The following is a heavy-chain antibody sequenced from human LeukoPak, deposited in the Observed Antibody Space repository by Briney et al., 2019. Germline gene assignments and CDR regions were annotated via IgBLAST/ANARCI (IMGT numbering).Heavy chain of an antibody. CDR3: AKDSASVPGWFDS. J-gene: IGHJ5*01. CDR2: ISGSGGST. D-gene: IGHD3-10*01. CDR1: GFTFSSYA. V-gene: IGHV3-23*01. Sequence: QPGGSLRLSCAASGFTFSSYAMSWVRQAPGKGLEWVSAISGSGGSTYYADSMKGRFTISRDNSKNSLYLQMNSLRAEDTAVYDCAKDSASVPGWFDSWGQGTLVTVSS.